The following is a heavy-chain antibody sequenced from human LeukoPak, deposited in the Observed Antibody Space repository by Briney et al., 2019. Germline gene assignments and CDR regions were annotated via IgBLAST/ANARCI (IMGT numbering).Heavy chain of an antibody. J-gene: IGHJ4*02. Sequence: GESLKISCKGSGYSFTNCWIGWVRQMPGKGLEWMGIIYPGDSDTRYSPSFQGQVTISADKSIITAYLQWSSLKASDTAMYYCARQDVVAGYDYWGQGTLVTVSS. CDR2: IYPGDSDT. D-gene: IGHD6-19*01. CDR1: GYSFTNCW. CDR3: ARQDVVAGYDY. V-gene: IGHV5-51*01.